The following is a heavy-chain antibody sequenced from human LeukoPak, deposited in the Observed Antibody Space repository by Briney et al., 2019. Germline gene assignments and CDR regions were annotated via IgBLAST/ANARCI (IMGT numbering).Heavy chain of an antibody. J-gene: IGHJ5*02. V-gene: IGHV4-34*01. CDR1: GGSFSGYY. Sequence: PSETLSLTCAVYGGSFSGYYWSWLRQPPGKGLEWLGEINHSGSTNYNPSLKSRVTISVDTSKNQFSLKLSSVTAADTAVYYCARVITMIVGSSWFDPWGQGTLVTVSS. CDR2: INHSGST. D-gene: IGHD3-22*01. CDR3: ARVITMIVGSSWFDP.